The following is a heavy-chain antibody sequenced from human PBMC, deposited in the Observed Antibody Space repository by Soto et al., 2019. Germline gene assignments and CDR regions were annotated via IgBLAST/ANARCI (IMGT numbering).Heavy chain of an antibody. CDR3: ARVGSGGLDPLEY. Sequence: GGSLRLSCAASGFTFSSYWMHWVRQAPGKGLVWVSRINNDRSTTTYADSVKGRFTISRDNAENKLSLQMNSLRAEDTAVYYCARVGSGGLDPLEYWGQGTLVTVSS. J-gene: IGHJ4*02. CDR1: GFTFSSYW. V-gene: IGHV3-74*01. D-gene: IGHD2-15*01. CDR2: INNDRSTT.